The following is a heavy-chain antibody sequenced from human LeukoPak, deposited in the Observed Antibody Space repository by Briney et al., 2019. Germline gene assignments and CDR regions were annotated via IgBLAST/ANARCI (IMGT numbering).Heavy chain of an antibody. CDR3: ARGIYDSGSYPPYY. D-gene: IGHD3-10*01. CDR2: IKQDGSEK. Sequence: GGSLRLSCAASGFTFSSYWMSWVRQAPGKGLEWVANIKQDGSEKNYVDSVKGRFTISRDNAKNSVYLQMNSLRAEDTAVYYCARGIYDSGSYPPYYWGQGTLVTVSS. CDR1: GFTFSSYW. V-gene: IGHV3-7*01. J-gene: IGHJ4*02.